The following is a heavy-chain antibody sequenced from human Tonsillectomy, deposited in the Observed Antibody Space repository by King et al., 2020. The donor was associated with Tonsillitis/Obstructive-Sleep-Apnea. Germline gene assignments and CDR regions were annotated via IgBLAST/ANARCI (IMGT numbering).Heavy chain of an antibody. Sequence: QLVQSGYELKKPGASVKVSCKASGYTFTSYAMNWVRQAPGQGLEWMGWINTNTGNPTYAQGFTGRFIFSLDTSVSTAYLQISSLRAEDTAVYYCARVAGHYYFYYMDVWGKGTTVTVSS. CDR2: INTNTGNP. CDR3: ARVAGHYYFYYMDV. D-gene: IGHD1-14*01. CDR1: GYTFTSYA. V-gene: IGHV7-4-1*02. J-gene: IGHJ6*03.